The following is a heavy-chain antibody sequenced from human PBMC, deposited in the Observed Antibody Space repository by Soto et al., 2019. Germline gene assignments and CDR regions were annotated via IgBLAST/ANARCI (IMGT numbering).Heavy chain of an antibody. V-gene: IGHV3-43*01. CDR2: ISWDGGTT. Sequence: GGSLRLSCAASGFTFEDYTIHWVRQAPGRALEWVSLISWDGGTTYYTHSVKGRFTISRDNSKNSLYLQMNSLRPEDTALYYCAKDGSQKDDDGNWLGSWGQGTLVTVSS. J-gene: IGHJ5*01. D-gene: IGHD3-16*01. CDR3: AKDGSQKDDDGNWLGS. CDR1: GFTFEDYT.